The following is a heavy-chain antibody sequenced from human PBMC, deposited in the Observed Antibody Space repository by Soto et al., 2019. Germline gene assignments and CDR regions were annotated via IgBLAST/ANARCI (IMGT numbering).Heavy chain of an antibody. CDR1: GDSVSSNTAA. V-gene: IGHV6-1*01. Sequence: SQTLSLTCAISGDSVSSNTAAWNWIRQSPSRGLEWLGRTFYRSKWYNDYAFSEKGRITINSDTSKNQVSLHLSSVTPDDTAVYYCARVSSGSNYGKPDSYYYAIDVWGQGTTVTVSS. CDR2: TFYRSKWYN. D-gene: IGHD1-26*01. CDR3: ARVSSGSNYGKPDSYYYAIDV. J-gene: IGHJ6*02.